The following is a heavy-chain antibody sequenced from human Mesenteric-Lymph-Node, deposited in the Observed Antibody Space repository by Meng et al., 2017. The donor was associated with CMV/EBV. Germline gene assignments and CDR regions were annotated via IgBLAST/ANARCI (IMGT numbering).Heavy chain of an antibody. CDR1: GIGVNINY. Sequence: GESLKISCAASGIGVNINYMNWVRQAPGKGLEWVSVIFTNGDTFYADSVKGRFTISRDNAKNSLFLQMFRLRAEDTAVYYCAKGGEHYDILTGYYRDAFDIWGQGTMVTVSS. CDR2: IFTNGDT. D-gene: IGHD3-9*01. CDR3: AKGGEHYDILTGYYRDAFDI. V-gene: IGHV3-53*01. J-gene: IGHJ3*02.